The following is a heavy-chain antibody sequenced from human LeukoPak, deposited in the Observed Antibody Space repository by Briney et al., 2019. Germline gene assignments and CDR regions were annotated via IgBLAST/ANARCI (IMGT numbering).Heavy chain of an antibody. D-gene: IGHD3-22*01. CDR3: AKGDYYDSSGLPFDP. J-gene: IGHJ5*02. CDR2: ISSSGSTI. Sequence: PGGSLRLSCAASGFTFSSYEMNWVRQAPGKGLEWVSYISSSGSTIYYADSVKGRFTISRDNAKNSLYLQMNSLRAEDTAVYYCAKGDYYDSSGLPFDPWGQGTLVTVSS. CDR1: GFTFSSYE. V-gene: IGHV3-48*03.